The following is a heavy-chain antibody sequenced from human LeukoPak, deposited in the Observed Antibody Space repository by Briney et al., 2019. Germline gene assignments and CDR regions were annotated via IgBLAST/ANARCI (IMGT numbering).Heavy chain of an antibody. V-gene: IGHV4-59*01. CDR2: IYYSGST. CDR3: ARARGYCSGGSCLDDAFDI. J-gene: IGHJ3*02. Sequence: SETLSLTCTVSGGSISSYYWSWIRQPPGKGLEWIGYIYYSGSTNYNPSLKSRVTISVDTSKNQFSLKLSSVTAADTAVYYCARARGYCSGGSCLDDAFDIWGQGTMVTVSS. CDR1: GGSISSYY. D-gene: IGHD2-15*01.